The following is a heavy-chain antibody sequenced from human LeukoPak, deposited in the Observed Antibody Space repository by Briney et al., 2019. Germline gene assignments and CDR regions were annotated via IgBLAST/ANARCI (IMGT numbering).Heavy chain of an antibody. J-gene: IGHJ5*02. CDR1: GFAFGVHA. V-gene: IGHV3-23*01. CDR2: IGSGADL. D-gene: IGHD3-16*01. CDR3: AKDWTPHNRVYDCLDA. Sequence: GGSLRLSCVGSGFAFGVHAMSWVRQAPGKGPEWVPTIGSGADLFYAESVKGRFTISRDDPRNTVWLQMNSLRAEDTALYYCAKDWTPHNRVYDCLDAWGQGTQVTVSS.